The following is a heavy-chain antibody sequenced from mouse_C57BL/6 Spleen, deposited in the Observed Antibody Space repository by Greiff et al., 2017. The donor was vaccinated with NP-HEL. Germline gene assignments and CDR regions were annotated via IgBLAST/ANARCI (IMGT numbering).Heavy chain of an antibody. CDR3: ARDSGDGYAFAY. V-gene: IGHV1-64*01. CDR2: IHPNSGST. CDR1: GYTFTSYW. D-gene: IGHD2-3*01. J-gene: IGHJ3*01. Sequence: QVQLQQPGAELVKPGASVKLSCKASGYTFTSYWMHWVKQRPGQGLEWIGMIHPNSGSTNYNEKFKSKATLTVDKSSSTAYMQLSSLTSEDSAVXYCARDSGDGYAFAYWGQGTLVTVSA.